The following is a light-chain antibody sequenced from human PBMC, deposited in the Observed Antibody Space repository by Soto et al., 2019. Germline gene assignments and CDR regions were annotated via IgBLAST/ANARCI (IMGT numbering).Light chain of an antibody. V-gene: IGKV3-15*01. CDR3: QQYNNWPPT. Sequence: EIVMTQCPATLCVSPGESATLTCRASQSGSSNLAWYQQKPGQAPRLLIYGASTRATGIPARFSGSGAGTEFTLTISSLQSEDFAVYYCQQYNNWPPTFGQGTKVDIK. CDR1: QSGSSN. CDR2: GAS. J-gene: IGKJ1*01.